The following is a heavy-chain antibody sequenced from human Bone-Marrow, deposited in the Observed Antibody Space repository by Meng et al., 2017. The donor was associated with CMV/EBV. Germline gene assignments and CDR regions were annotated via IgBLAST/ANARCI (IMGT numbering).Heavy chain of an antibody. CDR3: ARDLAGGGSH. CDR1: GYTFINYN. Sequence: ASVKVSCRASGYTFINYNINWVRQAPGQGLEWMGWIGTYNGDTNYAQKFRGRVTMTTDTSTSTAYMELRNLISDDTAVYYCARDLAGGGSHWGQGTLVTVSS. J-gene: IGHJ4*02. D-gene: IGHD2-8*02. V-gene: IGHV1-18*01. CDR2: IGTYNGDT.